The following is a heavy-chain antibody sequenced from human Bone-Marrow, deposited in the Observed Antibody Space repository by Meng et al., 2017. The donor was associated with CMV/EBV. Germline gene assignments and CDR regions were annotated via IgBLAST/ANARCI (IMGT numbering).Heavy chain of an antibody. V-gene: IGHV4-34*01. D-gene: IGHD1-26*01. CDR1: GGSFSGYY. Sequence: SQTLSLTCAVYGGSFSGYYWSWIRQPPGKGLEWIGEINHSGSTNYNPSLKSRVTISVDTSKNQFSLKLSSVTAADTAVYYCAIGVGATGNHCDDWGQGTRVTGSS. J-gene: IGHJ4*02. CDR2: INHSGST. CDR3: AIGVGATGNHCDD.